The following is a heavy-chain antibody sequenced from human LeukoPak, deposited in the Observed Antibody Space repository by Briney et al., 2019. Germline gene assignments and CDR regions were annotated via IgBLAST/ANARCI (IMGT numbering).Heavy chain of an antibody. CDR3: ARAPYGSGGRNWFDP. CDR2: INHSGST. CDR1: GGSFSGYY. Sequence: PSETLSLTCAVYGGSFSGYYWSWIRQPPGKGLEWIGEINHSGSTNYNPSLKSRVTISVDTSKNQFSLKLSSVTAADTAVYYCARAPYGSGGRNWFDPWGQGTLVTVSS. D-gene: IGHD3-10*01. J-gene: IGHJ5*02. V-gene: IGHV4-34*01.